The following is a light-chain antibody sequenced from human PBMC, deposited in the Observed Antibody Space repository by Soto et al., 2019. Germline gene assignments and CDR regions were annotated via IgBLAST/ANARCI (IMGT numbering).Light chain of an antibody. CDR3: QQDGSSPPYT. J-gene: IGKJ2*01. CDR1: QSVSNNY. Sequence: EVVLTQSPGTLSLSPGERATLSCRASQSVSNNYFAWYQQKPCQAPSLLIFGSSDRATGIPDRFSGSGSVTDFTLTISTLEPEDFAVYSWQQDGSSPPYTFGQGTKLEIK. CDR2: GSS. V-gene: IGKV3-20*01.